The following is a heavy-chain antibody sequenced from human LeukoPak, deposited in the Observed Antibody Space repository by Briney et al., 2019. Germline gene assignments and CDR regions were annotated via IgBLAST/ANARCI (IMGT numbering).Heavy chain of an antibody. Sequence: PSETLSLTCTVSGDSISSRRYFWAWIRQPPGKGLEWIGSIYYSGNSYYNPSLKSRVAISIDTSKNQFSLKVTSVTAADTAVYYCATNVGKTFDYWGQGVLVTVSS. CDR2: IYYSGNS. CDR3: ATNVGKTFDY. D-gene: IGHD7-27*01. V-gene: IGHV4-39*07. CDR1: GDSISSRRYF. J-gene: IGHJ4*02.